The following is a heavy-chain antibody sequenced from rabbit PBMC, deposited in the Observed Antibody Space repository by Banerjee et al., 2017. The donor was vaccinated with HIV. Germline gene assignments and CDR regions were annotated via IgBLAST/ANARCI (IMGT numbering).Heavy chain of an antibody. Sequence: KPEGSLTLTCTASGFSFSTAVWIYWVRQAPGKGLEWIACIYAGSTGTTYYASWAKGRFTISKTSSTTVTLQMTSLTAADTATYFCARTDSNTVIRLDLWGPGTLVTVS. CDR2: IYAGSTGTT. D-gene: IGHD4-2*01. CDR3: ARTDSNTVIRLDL. J-gene: IGHJ3*01. V-gene: IGHV1S45*01. CDR1: GFSFSTAVW.